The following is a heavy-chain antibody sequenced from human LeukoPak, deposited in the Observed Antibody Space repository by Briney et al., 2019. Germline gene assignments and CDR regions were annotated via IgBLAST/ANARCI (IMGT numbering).Heavy chain of an antibody. D-gene: IGHD7-27*01. CDR2: IRVGGET. CDR1: GFTVSSNY. J-gene: IGHJ4*02. V-gene: IGHV3-53*01. Sequence: PGGSLRLSCAASGFTVSSNYMSWVRQAPGKGLEWVSGIRVGGETHYADSVKGRFTISRDNSENTLYLQMSGLSAEDTAVYYCAKGTGDTGYYFDYWGQGTLVTVSS. CDR3: AKGTGDTGYYFDY.